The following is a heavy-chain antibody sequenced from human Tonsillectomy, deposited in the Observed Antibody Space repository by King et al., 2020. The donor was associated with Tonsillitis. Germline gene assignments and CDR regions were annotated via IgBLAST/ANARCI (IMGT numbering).Heavy chain of an antibody. J-gene: IGHJ4*02. CDR3: AGLQGGSSWYRYYFDQ. Sequence: QLVQSGAEVKKPGESLKISCKGSGYSFISYWIGWVRQMPGKGLEWMGIIYPGDSDTIYSPSFQGQVTISADKSISTAYLQWSSLKASDTAMYYCAGLQGGSSWYRYYFDQWGQGTLVTVSS. D-gene: IGHD6-13*01. CDR1: GYSFISYW. CDR2: IYPGDSDT. V-gene: IGHV5-51*03.